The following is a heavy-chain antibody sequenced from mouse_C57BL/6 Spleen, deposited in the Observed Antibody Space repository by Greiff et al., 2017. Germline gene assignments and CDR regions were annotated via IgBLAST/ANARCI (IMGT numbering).Heavy chain of an antibody. CDR3: ARGGLRLGYFDY. CDR2: ISSGSSTI. CDR1: GFTFSDYG. Sequence: EVMLVESGGGLVKPGGSLKLSCAASGFTFSDYGMHWVRQTPEKGLEWVAYISSGSSTIYYADTVKGRFTISRDNAKNTLFLQMTSLRSEDTAMYYCARGGLRLGYFDYWGQGTTLTVSS. V-gene: IGHV5-17*01. J-gene: IGHJ2*01. D-gene: IGHD2-2*01.